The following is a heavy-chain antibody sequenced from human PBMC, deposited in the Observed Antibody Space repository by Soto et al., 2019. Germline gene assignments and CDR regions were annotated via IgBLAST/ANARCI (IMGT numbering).Heavy chain of an antibody. Sequence: QVQLVQSGAEVKKPGSSVKVSCKASGGTFSSYAISWVRQAPGQGLEWMGGIIPISGTANYAQKFQGRVTITPDESTSTAYMELSSLRSEDTAVYYCARSQGSSTSLEIYYYYYYGMDVWGQGNTVTVSS. CDR1: GGTFSSYA. CDR3: ARSQGSSTSLEIYYYYYYGMDV. D-gene: IGHD2-2*01. V-gene: IGHV1-69*01. J-gene: IGHJ6*02. CDR2: IIPISGTA.